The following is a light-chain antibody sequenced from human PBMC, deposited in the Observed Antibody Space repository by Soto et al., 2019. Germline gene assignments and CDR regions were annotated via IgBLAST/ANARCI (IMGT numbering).Light chain of an antibody. CDR3: QQYDNYPLT. J-gene: IGKJ4*01. V-gene: IGKV1-5*01. Sequence: QMTQSPSTLSGSVGDRVTITCRASQTISSWLAWYQQKPGTAPKLLIFDASRLESGVPSRFSGSASGTEFTLTISSLQPDDFATYYCQQYDNYPLTFGGGTKVDIK. CDR2: DAS. CDR1: QTISSW.